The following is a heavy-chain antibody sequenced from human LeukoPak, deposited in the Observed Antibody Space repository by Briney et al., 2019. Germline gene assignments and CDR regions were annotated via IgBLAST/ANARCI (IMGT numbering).Heavy chain of an antibody. CDR3: ARHRRYYDSSGSSPDY. CDR2: IYPRDSNI. V-gene: IGHV5-51*01. Sequence: GESLKISCKGSGYSFTSYWIGWVCQMPWKGLEWMGIIYPRDSNIRYSPSFQGQVTISADKSISTTYLQWSSLRASDTAIYYCARHRRYYDSSGSSPDYWGQGTRVTVSS. CDR1: GYSFTSYW. D-gene: IGHD3-22*01. J-gene: IGHJ4*02.